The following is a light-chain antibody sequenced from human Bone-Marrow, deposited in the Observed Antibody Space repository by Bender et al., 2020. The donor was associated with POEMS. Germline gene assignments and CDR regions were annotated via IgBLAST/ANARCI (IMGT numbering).Light chain of an antibody. Sequence: FMLTQPPSVSASPGRTVTISCTRSSGNIADNFVQWYQQRPGSAPTVVIFEDDQRPSRFPDRFSGSIDSSSNSASLTISGVKTEDEADYYCQAFKRSNNWVFGGGTKLTVL. V-gene: IGLV6-57*04. CDR2: EDD. J-gene: IGLJ3*02. CDR3: QAFKRSNNWV. CDR1: SGNIADNF.